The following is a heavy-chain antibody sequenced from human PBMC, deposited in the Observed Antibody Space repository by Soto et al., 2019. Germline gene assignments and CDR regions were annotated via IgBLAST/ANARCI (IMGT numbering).Heavy chain of an antibody. CDR1: GFTFSDAW. D-gene: IGHD2-2*01. V-gene: IGHV3-15*01. J-gene: IGHJ5*02. CDR2: ITTKTDGGTT. CDR3: TAATGYCSSTSCSGP. Sequence: GGSLRLSCTASGFTFSDAWMTWVRQAPGKGLEWVGRITTKTDGGTTDCAAPVKGRFTISRDDSKDTLYLQMNNLKTEDTAVYYCTAATGYCSSTSCSGPWGQGTLVTVSS.